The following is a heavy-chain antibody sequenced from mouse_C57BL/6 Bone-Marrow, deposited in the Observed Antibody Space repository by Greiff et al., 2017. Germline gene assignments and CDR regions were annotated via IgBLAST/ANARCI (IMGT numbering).Heavy chain of an antibody. CDR3: ARPRYYGSSPAWLAY. J-gene: IGHJ3*01. V-gene: IGHV5-17*01. CDR1: GFTFSDYG. Sequence: EVKVVESGGGLVKPGGSLKLSCAASGFTFSDYGMHWVRQAPEKGLEWVAYISSGSSTIYYADTVKGRFTISRDNAKNTRFLQMTSLTSEDTAMYYCARPRYYGSSPAWLAYWGQGTLVTVSA. CDR2: ISSGSSTI. D-gene: IGHD1-1*01.